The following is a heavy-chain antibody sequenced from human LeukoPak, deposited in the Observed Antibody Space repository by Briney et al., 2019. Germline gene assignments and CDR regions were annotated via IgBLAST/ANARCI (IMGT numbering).Heavy chain of an antibody. Sequence: GGSLRLSCAASGFTFRIYEMNWVRQAPGKGLEWVANIKEDESEKYYADSVKGRFTISRDNAENSLYLQMNSLRAEDTAIYYCANEGGGAFDIWGRGTMVTVSS. CDR3: ANEGGGAFDI. V-gene: IGHV3-7*01. J-gene: IGHJ3*02. CDR1: GFTFRIYE. CDR2: IKEDESEK.